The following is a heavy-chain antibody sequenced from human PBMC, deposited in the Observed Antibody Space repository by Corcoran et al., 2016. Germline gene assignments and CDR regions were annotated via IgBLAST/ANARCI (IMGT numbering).Heavy chain of an antibody. CDR3: ARGLELLWCGECSGGLCPIAPIYYGMDV. CDR1: GGTFSSYA. V-gene: IGHV1-69*01. J-gene: IGHJ6*02. CDR2: IIPIFGTA. Sequence: QVQLVQSGAEVKKPGSSVKVSCKASGGTFSSYAISWVRQAPGQGLEWMGGIIPIFGTANYAQKFQGRVTITADESTSTAYMELSSLRSVDTAVYYCARGLELLWCGECSGGLCPIAPIYYGMDVWGQGTTVTVSS. D-gene: IGHD3-10*01.